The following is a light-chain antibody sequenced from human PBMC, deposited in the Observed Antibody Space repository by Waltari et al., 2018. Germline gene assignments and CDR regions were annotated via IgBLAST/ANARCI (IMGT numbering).Light chain of an antibody. CDR2: DAS. CDR3: QQRSNWPPMYT. CDR1: QSVSSY. Sequence: EIVLTQSPATLSLSPGERATLSCRASQSVSSYLAWYQQKPGQAPRLLIYDASNRATGIPARFSGSGSGTDFTLTISSLEPEDFAVYYCQQRSNWPPMYTFGQGTKQEI. J-gene: IGKJ2*01. V-gene: IGKV3-11*01.